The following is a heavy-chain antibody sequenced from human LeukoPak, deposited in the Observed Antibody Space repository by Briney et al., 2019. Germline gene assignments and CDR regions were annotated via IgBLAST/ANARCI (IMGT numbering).Heavy chain of an antibody. Sequence: GAAVKVPFMASGYTFTSYGIRRVRQAPGQGLEWMGWISAYTGNTNYAQNLQGRVSMTTDTSPRTAYMELRSLTSDDTAVYYCARDSTGYYGYWAQRPLVTVSS. CDR2: ISAYTGNT. J-gene: IGHJ4*02. CDR1: GYTFTSYG. D-gene: IGHD3-22*01. V-gene: IGHV1-18*01. CDR3: ARDSTGYYGY.